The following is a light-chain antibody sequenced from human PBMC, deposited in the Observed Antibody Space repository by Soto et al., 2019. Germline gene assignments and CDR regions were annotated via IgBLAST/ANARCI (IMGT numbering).Light chain of an antibody. CDR3: SSYTSSSTLGV. V-gene: IGLV2-14*01. CDR1: SSDVGGYNY. CDR2: DVS. Sequence: QSALTQPASVSGSPGQSITISCTGTSSDVGGYNYVSWYQQHPGEAPKLMIYDVSNRPSGVSNRFSGSKSGNTASLTISGLQAEDEADYYCSSYTSSSTLGVFGGGTKLTV. J-gene: IGLJ2*01.